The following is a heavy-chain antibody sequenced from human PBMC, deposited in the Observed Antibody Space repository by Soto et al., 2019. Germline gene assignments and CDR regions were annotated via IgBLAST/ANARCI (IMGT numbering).Heavy chain of an antibody. V-gene: IGHV3-7*03. J-gene: IGHJ6*02. CDR2: IKQDGSEK. D-gene: IGHD6-13*01. CDR3: ARVRRSRHYYYGMDV. CDR1: GFTFSSYW. Sequence: AGGSLRLSCAGSGFTFSSYWMSWVRQAPGKGLEWVANIKQDGSEKYYVDSVKGRFTISRDNAKNSLYLQMNSLRAEDTAVYYCARVRRSRHYYYGMDVWGQGTTVTVSS.